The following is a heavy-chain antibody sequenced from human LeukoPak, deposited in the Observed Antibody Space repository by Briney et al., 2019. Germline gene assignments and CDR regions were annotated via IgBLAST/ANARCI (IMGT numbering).Heavy chain of an antibody. D-gene: IGHD1-26*01. CDR1: GYTFNNYW. Sequence: GESLKISCKASGYTFNNYWIGWVRQMPGRSLEWMGMLYPDGSATTYHPSFEGRVTISADKSVTTAYLEWNSLKASDTALYYCVRQGLQSGTYPAYWGPGTLVTVSS. CDR3: VRQGLQSGTYPAY. J-gene: IGHJ4*02. CDR2: LYPDGSAT. V-gene: IGHV5-51*01.